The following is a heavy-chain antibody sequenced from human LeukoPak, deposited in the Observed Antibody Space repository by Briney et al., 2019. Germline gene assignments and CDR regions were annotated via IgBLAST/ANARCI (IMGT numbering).Heavy chain of an antibody. CDR2: INSDGSRT. CDR1: GFTFSKYW. J-gene: IGHJ4*02. CDR3: AKGPYYDILTGYHDY. Sequence: GGSLRLSCAASGFTFSKYWTHWVRQVPGKGLVWVSRINSDGSRTNYADSVKGRFTISRDNAKNSLYLQMNSLRAEDTALYYCAKGPYYDILTGYHDYWGQGTLVTVSS. D-gene: IGHD3-9*01. V-gene: IGHV3-74*01.